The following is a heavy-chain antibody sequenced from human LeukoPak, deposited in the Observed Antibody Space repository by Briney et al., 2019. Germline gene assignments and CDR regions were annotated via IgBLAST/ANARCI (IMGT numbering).Heavy chain of an antibody. CDR2: INTNTGNP. J-gene: IGHJ6*02. Sequence: ASVKVSCKASGYTFTSYAMNWVRQAPGQGLEWMGWINTNTGNPTYAQGFTGRFVFSLDTSVSTVYLQISSLKAEDTAVYYCAGSRYCSSTSCRGVYYYGMDVWGQGTTVTVSS. CDR1: GYTFTSYA. V-gene: IGHV7-4-1*02. D-gene: IGHD2-2*01. CDR3: AGSRYCSSTSCRGVYYYGMDV.